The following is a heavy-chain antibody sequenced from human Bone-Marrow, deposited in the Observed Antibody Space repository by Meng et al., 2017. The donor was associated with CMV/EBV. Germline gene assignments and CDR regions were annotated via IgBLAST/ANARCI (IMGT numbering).Heavy chain of an antibody. D-gene: IGHD2-2*02. Sequence: GESLKISCAASEFTFSSYSMNWVRQAPGKGLEWVSSISSSSSYIYYADSVKGRFTISRDTAKNSLYLQMNSLRAEDTAVYYCARDRQYQLLYLPYYGMDVWGQGNTVTVSS. CDR1: EFTFSSYS. V-gene: IGHV3-21*01. CDR3: ARDRQYQLLYLPYYGMDV. CDR2: ISSSSSYI. J-gene: IGHJ6*02.